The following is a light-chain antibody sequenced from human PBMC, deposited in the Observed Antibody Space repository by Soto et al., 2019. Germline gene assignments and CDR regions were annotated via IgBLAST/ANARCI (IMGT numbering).Light chain of an antibody. Sequence: QSVLTQPASVSGSPGQSITISCTGTSSDVGSYNLVSWYQQHPGKAPKLMIYEVSKRPSGVSNRFSGSKSGNTASLSMSGLQAEDEADYYGCSYACSSTPHYVFGTGTKVTVL. CDR3: CSYACSSTPHYV. V-gene: IGLV2-23*02. CDR1: SSDVGSYNL. J-gene: IGLJ1*01. CDR2: EVS.